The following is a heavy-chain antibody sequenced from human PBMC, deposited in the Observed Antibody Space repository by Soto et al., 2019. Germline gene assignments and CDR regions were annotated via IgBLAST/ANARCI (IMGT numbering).Heavy chain of an antibody. Sequence: QVQLQESGPGLVKPSQTLSLTCTVSGGSISSGGYYWSWIRQHPGKGLEWIGYIYYSGSTYYNPSLQSPVTIAVDTSKNQFSLKLSSVTAADTAVYYCAREYDFWSGYPPNWFDPWGQGTLVTVSS. CDR2: IYYSGST. CDR1: GGSISSGGYY. V-gene: IGHV4-31*01. D-gene: IGHD3-3*01. CDR3: AREYDFWSGYPPNWFDP. J-gene: IGHJ5*02.